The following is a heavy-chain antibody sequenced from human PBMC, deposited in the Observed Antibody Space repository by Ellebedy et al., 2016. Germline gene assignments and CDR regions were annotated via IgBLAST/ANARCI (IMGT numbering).Heavy chain of an antibody. CDR2: VYHSGAT. V-gene: IGHV4-61*01. CDR3: ARGVAVAGAEYFHL. J-gene: IGHJ1*01. D-gene: IGHD6-19*01. Sequence: SETLSLTXTVSGGSISSSSYYWTWIRQPPGKGLEWIGYVYHSGATNYNPSLESRVTISVDTSKNQFSLSLSSVTAADTAVYYCARGVAVAGAEYFHLWGQGTLVTVSS. CDR1: GGSISSSSYY.